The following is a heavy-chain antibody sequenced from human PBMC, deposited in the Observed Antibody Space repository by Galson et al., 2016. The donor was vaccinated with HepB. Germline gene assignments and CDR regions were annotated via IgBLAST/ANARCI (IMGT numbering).Heavy chain of an antibody. Sequence: SLRLSCAASGFTFSSYAMSWVRQAPGKGLEWVALISYDESHISYADSVKGRFTISRDKSKNTLYLQMNSLRAEDTAVYYCAKDGRATLTGDHFDHWGQGTLVTVSS. D-gene: IGHD7-27*01. J-gene: IGHJ4*02. CDR1: GFTFSSYA. CDR3: AKDGRATLTGDHFDH. CDR2: ISYDESHI. V-gene: IGHV3-30*18.